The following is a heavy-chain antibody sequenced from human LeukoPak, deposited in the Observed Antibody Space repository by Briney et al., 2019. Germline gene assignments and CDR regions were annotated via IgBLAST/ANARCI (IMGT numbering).Heavy chain of an antibody. Sequence: ASVKVSCKASGYTFTSYDINWVRQATGQGLEWMGWISAYNGNTNYAQKLQGRVTMTTDTSTSTAYMELRSLRSDDTAVYYCATSLGWFGELPKDYWGQGTLVTVSS. CDR1: GYTFTSYD. CDR3: ATSLGWFGELPKDY. J-gene: IGHJ4*02. V-gene: IGHV1-18*01. D-gene: IGHD3-10*01. CDR2: ISAYNGNT.